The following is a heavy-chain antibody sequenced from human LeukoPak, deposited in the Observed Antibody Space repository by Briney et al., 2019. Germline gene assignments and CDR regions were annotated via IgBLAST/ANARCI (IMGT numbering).Heavy chain of an antibody. CDR3: ARHRGSYRAFDY. V-gene: IGHV4-59*08. D-gene: IGHD1-26*01. CDR2: IYYSGST. J-gene: IGHJ4*02. Sequence: SETLSLICTVSGGSISSYYWSWIRQPPGKGLEWIGYIYYSGSTNYNPSLKSRVTMSVDTSKNQFSLKLNSVTAADTAVYYCARHRGSYRAFDYWGQGTLVTVSS. CDR1: GGSISSYY.